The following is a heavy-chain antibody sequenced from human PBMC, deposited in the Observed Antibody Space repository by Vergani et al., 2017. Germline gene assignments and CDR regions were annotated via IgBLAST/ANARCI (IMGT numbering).Heavy chain of an antibody. J-gene: IGHJ4*02. V-gene: IGHV1-18*04. D-gene: IGHD6-19*01. CDR1: GYTFTSYG. CDR3: AGVSPGDNSGWEPFDY. CDR2: ISAYKGNT. Sequence: QVQLVQSGAEVKKPGASVKVSCKASGYTFTSYGISWVRQAPGQGLEWMGWISAYKGNTNYAQKLQGRVTMTTDTSTSTAYMEMNNLRSEDTAVYYCAGVSPGDNSGWEPFDYWGRGTVDSDSS.